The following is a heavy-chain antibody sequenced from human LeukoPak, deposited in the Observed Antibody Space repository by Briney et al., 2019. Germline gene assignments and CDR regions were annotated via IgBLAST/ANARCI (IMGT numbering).Heavy chain of an antibody. V-gene: IGHV1-69*04. CDR1: GGIFSRYA. D-gene: IGHD3-10*01. Sequence: ASVKVSCKASGGIFSRYAISWVRQAPGQGLEWMGRIIPILGIANYAQKFQGRVTITADKSTSTAYMELSSLRSEDTAVYYCAREDGSGSYYNYYFDYWGQGTLVTVSS. CDR2: IIPILGIA. CDR3: AREDGSGSYYNYYFDY. J-gene: IGHJ4*02.